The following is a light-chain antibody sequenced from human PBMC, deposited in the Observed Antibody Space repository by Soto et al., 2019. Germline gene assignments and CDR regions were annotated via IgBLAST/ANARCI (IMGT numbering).Light chain of an antibody. CDR1: QGITTD. CDR2: AAS. Sequence: DIQMTQSPSSLSASVGDRVTITCRASQGITTDFGWYQQKPGKAPKRLIYAASSLQSGVPSRFSGSGSGTEFTLTISSLQPEDFATYYGLQHNSYPYTFGQGTKLEIK. J-gene: IGKJ2*01. V-gene: IGKV1-17*01. CDR3: LQHNSYPYT.